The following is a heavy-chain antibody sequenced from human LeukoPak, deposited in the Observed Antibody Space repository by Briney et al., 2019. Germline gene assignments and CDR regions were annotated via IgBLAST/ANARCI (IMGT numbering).Heavy chain of an antibody. CDR2: IWYDGSNK. D-gene: IGHD3-3*02. V-gene: IGHV3-33*01. CDR3: ARTGTYGAMDY. J-gene: IGHJ4*02. Sequence: PGGSLRLSCAASGFTFNSYGMHWVRQAPGKGLEWVAVIWYDGSNKYYADSVKGRFTISRDNSKNTLYLQMNSLRAEDTAVYYCARTGTYGAMDYWGQGTLVTVSS. CDR1: GFTFNSYG.